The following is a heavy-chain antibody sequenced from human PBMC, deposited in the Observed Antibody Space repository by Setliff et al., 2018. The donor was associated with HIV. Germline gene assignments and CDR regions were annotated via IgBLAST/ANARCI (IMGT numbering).Heavy chain of an antibody. J-gene: IGHJ4*02. CDR1: GYTFTSYY. Sequence: ASVKVSCKASGYTFTSYYMHWVRQAPGQGLEWMGWINPKSDGTNYAQKFQGWITMTRDTSISTAYMELSRLRSDDTAVYYCARDYYDSSGYIFFPGLPDYWGQGTLVTVSS. V-gene: IGHV1-2*04. CDR2: INPKSDGT. CDR3: ARDYYDSSGYIFFPGLPDY. D-gene: IGHD3-22*01.